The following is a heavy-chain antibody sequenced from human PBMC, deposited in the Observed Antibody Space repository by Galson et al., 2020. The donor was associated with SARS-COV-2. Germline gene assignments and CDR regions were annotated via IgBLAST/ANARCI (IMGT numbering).Heavy chain of an antibody. D-gene: IGHD3-22*01. CDR2: VIPMLALA. V-gene: IGHV1-69*02. CDR1: GGPFNNYT. CDR3: ARAKGEYYDSSGYYTLDYAFNI. Sequence: SVKVSCKASGGPFNNYTISWVRQAPGQGLEWMGRVIPMLALANYAPKFQARVTITADTSTSTAYIELSSLRSADTAVYYCARAKGEYYDSSGYYTLDYAFNIWGQGTMVIVSS. J-gene: IGHJ3*02.